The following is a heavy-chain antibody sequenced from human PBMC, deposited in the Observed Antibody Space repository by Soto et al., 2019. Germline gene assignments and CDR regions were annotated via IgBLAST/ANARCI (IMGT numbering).Heavy chain of an antibody. D-gene: IGHD1-1*01. CDR1: GYTFTSYD. V-gene: IGHV1-8*01. J-gene: IGHJ5*02. Sequence: QVQLVQSGAEVKKPGASVKVSCKASGYTFTSYDINWVRHATGQGLEWMGWMNPNSGNTGYAQKVQGRVTMTRNTSISTAYRELSSLRSEDTAVYYCARGAETWWGDENWKHGGFDPWGQGTLVTVSS. CDR3: ARGAETWWGDENWKHGGFDP. CDR2: MNPNSGNT.